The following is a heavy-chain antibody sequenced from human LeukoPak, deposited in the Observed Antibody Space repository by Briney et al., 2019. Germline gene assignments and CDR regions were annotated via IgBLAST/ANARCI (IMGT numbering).Heavy chain of an antibody. Sequence: ASVTVSCTASGYTFTSYDINWVRQATGQGLEWMGWMNPNSGNTGYAQKFQGRVTITRNTSISTAYMELSSLRSEDTAVYYCARLSLLLPDAFDIWGQGTMVTVSS. V-gene: IGHV1-8*03. CDR2: MNPNSGNT. J-gene: IGHJ3*02. CDR1: GYTFTSYD. D-gene: IGHD1-26*01. CDR3: ARLSLLLPDAFDI.